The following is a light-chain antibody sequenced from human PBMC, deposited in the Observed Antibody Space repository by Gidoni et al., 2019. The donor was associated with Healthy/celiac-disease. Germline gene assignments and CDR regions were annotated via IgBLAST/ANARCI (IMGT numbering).Light chain of an antibody. CDR2: VGTGGIVG. Sequence: QPVLTQPPSASASLGASVTLTCTLSSGYSNYKVDWYQQRPGKGPRFGMRVGTGGIVGSKGDGIPDRFSVLGSGLNRYLTIKNIQEEDESDYHCGADHGSGSNFVYLFGGGTKLTVL. V-gene: IGLV9-49*01. CDR1: SGYSNYK. CDR3: GADHGSGSNFVYL. J-gene: IGLJ2*01.